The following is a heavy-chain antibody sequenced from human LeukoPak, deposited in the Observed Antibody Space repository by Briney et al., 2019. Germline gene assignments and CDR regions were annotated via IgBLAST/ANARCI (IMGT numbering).Heavy chain of an antibody. J-gene: IGHJ4*02. V-gene: IGHV1-69*13. Sequence: SVKVSCKASGGTFSSYAISWVRQAPGQGLEWMGGIIPIFGTANYAQKFQGRVTITADESTSTAYMELSSLRSEGTAVYYCARDRYYYDSSGPWGYFDYWGQGTLVTVSS. CDR2: IIPIFGTA. D-gene: IGHD3-22*01. CDR3: ARDRYYYDSSGPWGYFDY. CDR1: GGTFSSYA.